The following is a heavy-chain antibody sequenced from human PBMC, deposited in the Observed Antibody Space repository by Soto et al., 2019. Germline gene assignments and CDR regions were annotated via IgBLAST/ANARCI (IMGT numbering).Heavy chain of an antibody. CDR1: GRSFSGSY. Sequence: SETLSLTCAVYGRSFSGSYWSWIRQPPGKGLEWIGEINNSGSTNYNPSTKSRVTISVDTTKNQFSLKLSSFTAADTVVFYCVSVGRAARPYYYYYMDVWGKGITVTVTS. J-gene: IGHJ6*03. D-gene: IGHD6-6*01. CDR2: INNSGST. V-gene: IGHV4-34*01. CDR3: VSVGRAARPYYYYYMDV.